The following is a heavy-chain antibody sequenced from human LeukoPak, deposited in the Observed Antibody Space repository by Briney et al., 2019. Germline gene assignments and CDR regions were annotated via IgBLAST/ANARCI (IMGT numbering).Heavy chain of an antibody. CDR1: GFIFSDYY. Sequence: PGRSVRLSCAASGFIFSDYYMSWIPQAPGKGLEWVSYISCSCSTIYYADSVKGRFTISRDNAKNSLYLQMNSLRAEDTAVYYCARDYIPAGIAVAGTSRLPYYYGMDVWGQGTTVTVSS. CDR3: ARDYIPAGIAVAGTSRLPYYYGMDV. CDR2: ISCSCSTI. D-gene: IGHD6-19*01. J-gene: IGHJ6*02. V-gene: IGHV3-11*01.